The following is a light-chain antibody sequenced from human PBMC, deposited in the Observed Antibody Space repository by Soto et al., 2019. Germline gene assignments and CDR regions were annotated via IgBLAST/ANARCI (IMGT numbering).Light chain of an antibody. CDR1: QTIYKY. V-gene: IGKV1-8*01. CDR2: AAS. J-gene: IGKJ5*01. CDR3: QQLNSYPHT. Sequence: AIQMPQSPSSLSASKAHRVTIRCRATQTIYKYLAWYQQKPGKPPHLLIYAASTLQSGVPSRFSGSGSGTEFTLTISSLQPEDFATYYCQQLNSYPHTFGQGTRLEIK.